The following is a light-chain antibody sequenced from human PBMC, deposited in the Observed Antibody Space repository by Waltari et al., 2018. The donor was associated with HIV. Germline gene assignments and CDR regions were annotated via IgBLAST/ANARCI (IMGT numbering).Light chain of an antibody. J-gene: IGLJ2*01. Sequence: QLVLTQSPSASASLGASVKLTCTLSSGHSSYVIAWHQQQPKKGPRYLMKLNSDGSHFKGDVIPDRFSGSSAGAERYLTISSRQSEDEADYYCQTWGTGIVVFGGGTKLTVL. CDR3: QTWGTGIVV. CDR2: LNSDGSH. V-gene: IGLV4-69*01. CDR1: SGHSSYV.